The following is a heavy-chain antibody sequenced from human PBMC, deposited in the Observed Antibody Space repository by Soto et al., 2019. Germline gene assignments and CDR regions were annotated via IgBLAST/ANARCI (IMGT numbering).Heavy chain of an antibody. CDR2: ISYDGSNK. CDR3: GSFCYSTPSYCRMDV. J-gene: IGHJ6*02. D-gene: IGHD3-3*01. V-gene: IGHV3-30-3*01. Sequence: GGNLRISCAAYGFTFSSYAMHWVRQAPGKGLEWVAVISYDGSNKYYADSVKGRFTISRDSSKNTLYLQMNSLRAEDTAGYYCGSFCYSTPSYCRMDVSCQAAKVTDS. CDR1: GFTFSSYA.